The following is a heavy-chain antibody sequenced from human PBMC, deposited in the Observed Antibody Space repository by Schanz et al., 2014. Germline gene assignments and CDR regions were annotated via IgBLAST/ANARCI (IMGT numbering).Heavy chain of an antibody. J-gene: IGHJ3*02. CDR2: VSSRSDEI. D-gene: IGHD3-10*01. Sequence: VQLVESGGGVVQPGRSLRLSCAASTFTFDHYAMTWVRQAPGKGLEWVAAVSSRSDEIKYADSVRGRFTMSRDNSKNTLYLQMNSLRAEDTAVYYCAKGRFGELSAFDIWGQGTMVTVSS. V-gene: IGHV3-23*04. CDR3: AKGRFGELSAFDI. CDR1: TFTFDHYA.